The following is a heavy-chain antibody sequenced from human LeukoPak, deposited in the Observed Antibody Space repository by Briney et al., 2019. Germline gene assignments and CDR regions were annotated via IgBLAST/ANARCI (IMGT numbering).Heavy chain of an antibody. Sequence: ASVKVSCKASRYTFTRYYTHWVRQAPGQGLEWMGWINPNSGGTNYAQKFQGRVTMTRDTSISTAYMELSRLRSDDTAVYYCARYLMDSGGWSYYFDYGGQGPLVTVSA. CDR2: INPNSGGT. V-gene: IGHV1-2*02. CDR3: ARYLMDSGGWSYYFDY. CDR1: RYTFTRYY. J-gene: IGHJ4*02. D-gene: IGHD6-19*01.